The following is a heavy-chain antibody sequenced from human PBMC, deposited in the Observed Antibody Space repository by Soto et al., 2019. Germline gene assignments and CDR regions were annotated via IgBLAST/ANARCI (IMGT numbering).Heavy chain of an antibody. CDR2: IYYRGST. CDR1: GGSISSSSYY. D-gene: IGHD6-13*01. Sequence: SETLSLTCTVSGGSISSSSYYWGWIRQPPGKGLEWIGSIYYRGSTYYTPSLKSRVTISVDTSKNQFPLKLSSVTAADTAVYYGARDSGYSSIWYYGMDVWGQGTTVTVSS. J-gene: IGHJ6*02. V-gene: IGHV4-39*06. CDR3: ARDSGYSSIWYYGMDV.